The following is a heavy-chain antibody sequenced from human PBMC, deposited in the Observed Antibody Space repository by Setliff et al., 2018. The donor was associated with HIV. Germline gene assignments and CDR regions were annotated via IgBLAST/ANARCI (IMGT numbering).Heavy chain of an antibody. Sequence: GESLKISCKGYGYSFTNFWIGWVRQRPGKGLEWMSIFYPGDFDRRYSPSFEGQVTMSAEKSISTAYLQWSSLKASDTAIYYCATDVALAGPFHHWGQGTLVTVSS. V-gene: IGHV5-51*01. J-gene: IGHJ1*01. CDR2: FYPGDFDR. D-gene: IGHD6-13*01. CDR1: GYSFTNFW. CDR3: ATDVALAGPFHH.